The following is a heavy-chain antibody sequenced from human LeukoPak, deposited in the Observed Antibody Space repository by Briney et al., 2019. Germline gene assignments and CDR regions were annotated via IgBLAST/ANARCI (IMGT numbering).Heavy chain of an antibody. CDR2: ISGSGGST. CDR1: GFTFSSYA. Sequence: GGSLRLSCAASGFTFSSYAMSWVRQAPGKGLEWVSAISGSGGSTYYADSVKGRFTISRDNSKNTLYLQMNSLRAEDTAVYYCASMGAARHSYYYYYYGMDVWGQGTTVTVSS. J-gene: IGHJ6*02. D-gene: IGHD2-15*01. CDR3: ASMGAARHSYYYYYYGMDV. V-gene: IGHV3-23*01.